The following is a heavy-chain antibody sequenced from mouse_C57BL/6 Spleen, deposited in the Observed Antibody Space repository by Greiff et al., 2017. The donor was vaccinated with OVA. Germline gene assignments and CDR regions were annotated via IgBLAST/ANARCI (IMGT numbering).Heavy chain of an antibody. CDR2: IDPETGGT. CDR3: TRWGPSYWYVDV. J-gene: IGHJ1*03. V-gene: IGHV1-15*01. Sequence: QVQLQQSGAELVRPGASVTLSCKASGYTFTDYEMHWVKQTPVHGLEWIGAIDPETGGTAYNQKFKGKAILTADKSSSTAYMELRSLTSEDSAVYYCTRWGPSYWYVDVWGTGTTVTVSS. CDR1: GYTFTDYE.